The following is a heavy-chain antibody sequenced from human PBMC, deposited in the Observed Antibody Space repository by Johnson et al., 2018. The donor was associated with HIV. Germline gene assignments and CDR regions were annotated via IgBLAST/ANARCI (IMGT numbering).Heavy chain of an antibody. Sequence: QMLLVESGGGVVQPGRSLRASCAASGFGFSRYVMHWVRQAPGKGLEWVAVISYDGSNKYYADSVKGRFTISRDNSKNTLYLQMNSLRAEDTALYYCARDRGYWDAFDIWGQGTMVTVSS. CDR2: ISYDGSNK. CDR3: ARDRGYWDAFDI. D-gene: IGHD3-22*01. J-gene: IGHJ3*02. V-gene: IGHV3-30*03. CDR1: GFGFSRYV.